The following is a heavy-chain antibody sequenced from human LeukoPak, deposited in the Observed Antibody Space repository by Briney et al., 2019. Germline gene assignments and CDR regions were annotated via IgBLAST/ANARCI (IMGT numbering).Heavy chain of an antibody. Sequence: SETLSLTCTVSGGSISRDSYCWSWIRQPAGKGLEWIGRIYTSGSTNYNPSLKSRVTISVDTSKNQFSLKLSSVTAADTAVYYCARRGYGGSGYYYSYWGQGTLVTVSS. CDR1: GGSISRDSYC. J-gene: IGHJ4*02. V-gene: IGHV4-61*02. CDR3: ARRGYGGSGYYYSY. D-gene: IGHD3-22*01. CDR2: IYTSGST.